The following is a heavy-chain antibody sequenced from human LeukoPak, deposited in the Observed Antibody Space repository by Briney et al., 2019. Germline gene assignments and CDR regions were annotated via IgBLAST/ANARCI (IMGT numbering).Heavy chain of an antibody. CDR3: AKDMSRGGFDY. J-gene: IGHJ4*02. CDR1: GFTFDDYA. V-gene: IGHV3-9*03. D-gene: IGHD3-16*01. CDR2: ISWNSGSI. Sequence: GRSLRLSCAASGFTFDDYAMPWVRQAPGKGLEWVSGISWNSGSIGYADSVKGRFTISRDNAKNSLYLQMNSLRAEDMALYYCAKDMSRGGFDYWGQGTLVTVSS.